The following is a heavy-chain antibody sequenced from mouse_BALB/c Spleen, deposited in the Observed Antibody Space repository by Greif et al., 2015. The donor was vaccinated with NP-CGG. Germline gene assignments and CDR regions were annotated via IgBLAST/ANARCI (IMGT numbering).Heavy chain of an antibody. D-gene: IGHD1-2*01. CDR3: ARGGGTTAPFAY. Sequence: EVKLMESGPGLVKPSQSLSLTCSVTGYSITSGYYWNWIRQFPGNKLEWMGYISNDGSNNYNPSLKNRISITRNTSKNQFFLKLYSVTTEDTATYYCARGGGTTAPFAYWGQGTLVTVSA. CDR2: ISNDGSN. J-gene: IGHJ3*01. V-gene: IGHV3-6*02. CDR1: GYSITSGYY.